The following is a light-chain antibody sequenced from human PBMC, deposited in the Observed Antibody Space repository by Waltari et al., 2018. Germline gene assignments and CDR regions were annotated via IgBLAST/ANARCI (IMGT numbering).Light chain of an antibody. CDR2: GAS. CDR3: QQYKSYKT. CDR1: QSITTS. J-gene: IGKJ1*01. V-gene: IGKV1-5*03. Sequence: DIQMTQSPSTLSASVGDTVIISCRASQSITTSLAWYQQKPGKAPDVLIYGASNLENGVPSRFSGSGSGTEFTLTISSLQPDDFATYYCQQYKSYKTFGQGTRVEIK.